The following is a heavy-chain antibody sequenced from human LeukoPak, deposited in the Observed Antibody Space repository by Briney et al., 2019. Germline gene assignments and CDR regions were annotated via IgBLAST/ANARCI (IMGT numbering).Heavy chain of an antibody. CDR2: MSGSVGTT. D-gene: IGHD3-10*01. Sequence: GGSLRLSCAASGFTFSSYGMSWVRQAPGKGLEWVSSMSGSVGTTYYADSVKGRFTISRDNSKNTLYLQMNSLRAEDTAVYYCAKMGLGYYYGSGSPVPFDYWGQGTLVTVSS. CDR3: AKMGLGYYYGSGSPVPFDY. CDR1: GFTFSSYG. V-gene: IGHV3-23*01. J-gene: IGHJ4*02.